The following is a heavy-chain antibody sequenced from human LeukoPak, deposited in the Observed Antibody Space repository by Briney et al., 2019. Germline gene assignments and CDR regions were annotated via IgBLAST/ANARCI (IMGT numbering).Heavy chain of an antibody. CDR3: ARVPPLSRPYTGNNYYFDY. V-gene: IGHV4-59*01. CDR1: GGSISSYY. D-gene: IGHD5-24*01. CDR2: ISYTGGT. Sequence: SETLSLTCTVSGGSISSYYWSWIRHPPGTGLELIGYISYTGGTNYNPSLKSRVTISVDTSKNQFSLKLSSVTAADTAVYYCARVPPLSRPYTGNNYYFDYWGQGTLVTVSS. J-gene: IGHJ4*02.